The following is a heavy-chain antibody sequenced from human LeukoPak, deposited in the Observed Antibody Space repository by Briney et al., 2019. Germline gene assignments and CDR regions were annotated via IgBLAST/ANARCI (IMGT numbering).Heavy chain of an antibody. V-gene: IGHV4-34*01. J-gene: IGHJ4*02. Sequence: SETLSLTCAVYGGSFSGYYWSWIRQPPGKGLEWIGEINHSGSTNYNPSLKSRVTISVDTSKNQFSLKLSSVTAADTAVYYCARGRGLYDSSGYYGAYWGQGTLVTVSS. D-gene: IGHD3-22*01. CDR3: ARGRGLYDSSGYYGAY. CDR1: GGSFSGYY. CDR2: INHSGST.